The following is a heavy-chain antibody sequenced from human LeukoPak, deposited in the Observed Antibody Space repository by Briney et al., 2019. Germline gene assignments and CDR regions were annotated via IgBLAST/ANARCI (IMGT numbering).Heavy chain of an antibody. CDR3: ARLDRDGYSDGY. CDR1: GGTFSSYA. D-gene: IGHD5-24*01. CDR2: IIPIFGTA. Sequence: SVKVSCKASGGTFSSYAISWVRQAPGQGLEWMGGIIPIFGTANYAQKFQGRVTITTDEPTSTAYMELSSLRSEDTAVYYCARLDRDGYSDGYWGQGTLVTVSS. J-gene: IGHJ4*02. V-gene: IGHV1-69*05.